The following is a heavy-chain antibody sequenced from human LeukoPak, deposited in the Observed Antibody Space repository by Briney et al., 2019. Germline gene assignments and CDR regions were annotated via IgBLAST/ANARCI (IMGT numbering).Heavy chain of an antibody. CDR3: ARGRYSGYVSHFDY. CDR2: INHSEST. V-gene: IGHV4-34*01. Sequence: SETLSLTCAVYGGSFSGYYWSWIRQPPGKGLEWIGEINHSESTSYNPSLKSRVTISVDTSKNQFSLKLSSVTAADTAVYYCARGRYSGYVSHFDYWGQGTLVTVSS. D-gene: IGHD5-12*01. J-gene: IGHJ4*02. CDR1: GGSFSGYY.